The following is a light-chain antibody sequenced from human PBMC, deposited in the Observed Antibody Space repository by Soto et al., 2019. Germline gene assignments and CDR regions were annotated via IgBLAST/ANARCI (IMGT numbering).Light chain of an antibody. CDR2: YKSDSDN. V-gene: IGLV5-39*01. J-gene: IGLJ1*01. CDR3: SSYVGSNNFYV. Sequence: QSVLTQPTSLSASPGASARFTCTLRSGINVGTYRIYWYQQKPGSLPRFLLRYKSDSDNQQGSGVPSRFSGSKDASTNAGLLLISGLQSEAEADYYCSSYVGSNNFYVFGTGTKLTVL. CDR1: SGINVGTYR.